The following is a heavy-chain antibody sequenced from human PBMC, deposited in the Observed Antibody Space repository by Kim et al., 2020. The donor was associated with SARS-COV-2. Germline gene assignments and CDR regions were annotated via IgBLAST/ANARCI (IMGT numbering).Heavy chain of an antibody. CDR3: ARDSGYDPTSNFDY. CDR2: IYYSGST. V-gene: IGHV4-39*07. J-gene: IGHJ4*02. Sequence: SETLSLTCSVSGGSISSSSYYWGWIRQPPGKGLEWIGSIYYSGSTYYNPSLKSRVTISVDTSKNQFSLKLSSVTAADTAVYYCARDSGYDPTSNFDYWGQGTLVTVSS. D-gene: IGHD5-12*01. CDR1: GGSISSSSYY.